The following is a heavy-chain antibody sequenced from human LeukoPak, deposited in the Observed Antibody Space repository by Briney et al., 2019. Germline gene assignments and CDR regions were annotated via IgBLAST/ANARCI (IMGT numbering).Heavy chain of an antibody. CDR3: ASKYCSGGTCYSAPTY. Sequence: PGGSLRLSCAASGFTFSSYGMHWVRQAPGKGLEWVAFISYDGSSKYYADSVKGRFTISRDNSKSTLYLQMNSLRAEDTDVYYCASKYCSGGTCYSAPTYWGQGTLVTVSS. V-gene: IGHV3-30*03. J-gene: IGHJ4*02. D-gene: IGHD2-15*01. CDR1: GFTFSSYG. CDR2: ISYDGSSK.